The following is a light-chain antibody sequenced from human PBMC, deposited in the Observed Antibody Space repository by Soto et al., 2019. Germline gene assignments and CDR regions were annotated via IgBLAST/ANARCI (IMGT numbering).Light chain of an antibody. J-gene: IGKJ5*01. V-gene: IGKV2-30*01. CDR1: QSLVYSNGNTY. CDR3: MQGTHWIT. CDR2: KVS. Sequence: DVVMTQSPLSLPVTLGQPASISCRSSQSLVYSNGNTYLNWFQQRPGQSPRRLIYKVSNRDSGVPDRFSGIGSGTDFTLTISRVEAEDVGVYYCMQGTHWITFGQGTRLEIK.